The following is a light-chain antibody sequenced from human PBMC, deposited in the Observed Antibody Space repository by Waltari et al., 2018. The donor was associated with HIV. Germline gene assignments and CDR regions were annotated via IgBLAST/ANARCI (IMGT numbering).Light chain of an antibody. J-gene: IGLJ2*01. CDR2: NVS. CDR3: GAYAGSDTLGL. Sequence: QSALTQPASASGSPGQSITIACTGTSSDIGTSEFVSWYQQHPGKAPKLIIYNVSRRPSGVYDRFSGSKFGNTASLTISGLQPEDEADYYCGAYAGSDTLGLFGGGTKLTVL. CDR1: SSDIGTSEF. V-gene: IGLV2-14*03.